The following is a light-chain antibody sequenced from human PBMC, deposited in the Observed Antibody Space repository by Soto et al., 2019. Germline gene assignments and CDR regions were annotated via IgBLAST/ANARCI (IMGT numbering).Light chain of an antibody. CDR3: QQRSNWPPLK. CDR2: DAS. J-gene: IGKJ1*01. Sequence: EIVLTQSPATLSLAPGERATLSCRASQSVSSYLAWYQQKHGQAPRLLIYDASNRATGIPARFRGSGSGTHFNLTISSLGPEDFAVYYWQQRSNWPPLKFGQGNKVEIK. CDR1: QSVSSY. V-gene: IGKV3-11*01.